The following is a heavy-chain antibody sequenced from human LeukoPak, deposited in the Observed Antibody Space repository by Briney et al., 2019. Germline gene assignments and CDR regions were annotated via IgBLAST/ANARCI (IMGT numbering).Heavy chain of an antibody. D-gene: IGHD4-17*01. CDR3: ARSKTHDYGDFKYYFDY. J-gene: IGHJ4*02. CDR2: IYHSGST. Sequence: SETLSLTCAVSGGSISSGGYSWSWIRQPPGKGLEWIGYIYHSGSTYYNPSLKSRVTISVDRSKNQFSLKLSSVTAADTAVYYCARSKTHDYGDFKYYFDYWGQGTLVTVSS. CDR1: GGSISSGGYS. V-gene: IGHV4-30-2*01.